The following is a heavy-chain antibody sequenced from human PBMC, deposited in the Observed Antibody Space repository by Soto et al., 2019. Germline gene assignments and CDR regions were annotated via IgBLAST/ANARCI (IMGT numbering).Heavy chain of an antibody. CDR3: ARSWNDYFDMDV. V-gene: IGHV4-4*02. CDR1: RGSISSSNW. J-gene: IGHJ6*03. D-gene: IGHD1-1*01. CDR2: VYHTGST. Sequence: QVQLQESGPGLVKPSGTLSLTCAVSRGSISSSNWWSWVRQPPGKGLEWIGEVYHTGSTTYSPSLKSRVTMSVDKSKNQFSLRLTSVTAADTAVYYCARSWNDYFDMDVWGKGTTVTVSS.